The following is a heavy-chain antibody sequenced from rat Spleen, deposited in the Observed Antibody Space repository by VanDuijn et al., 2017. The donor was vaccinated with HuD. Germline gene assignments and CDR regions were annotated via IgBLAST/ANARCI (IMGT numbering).Heavy chain of an antibody. Sequence: QVQLKESGPGLVQPSQTLSLTCTVSGFSLTSYHVSWVRQPPGKSLVWMGTIWAGGGTNYNSAVQSRLSISRDTSKSQVFLKMNSLQPEDTGTYYCARDRVYYGHGVMDAWGQGASVTVSS. D-gene: IGHD1-6*01. CDR1: GFSLTSYH. J-gene: IGHJ4*01. V-gene: IGHV2-72*01. CDR2: IWAGGGT. CDR3: ARDRVYYGHGVMDA.